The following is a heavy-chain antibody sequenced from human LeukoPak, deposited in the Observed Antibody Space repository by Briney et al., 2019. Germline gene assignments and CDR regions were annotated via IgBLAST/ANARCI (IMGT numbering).Heavy chain of an antibody. CDR1: GGSIRNYY. J-gene: IGHJ4*02. CDR2: VSNSGST. D-gene: IGHD3-22*01. CDR3: ASRAYYDSSGLDY. Sequence: SETLSLTCSVSGGSIRNYYWTWIRQPPGKGLEWIGHVSNSGSTKYNPSLKSRVTISIHTSKKHFSLKLSSVTAADTAVYYCASRAYYDSSGLDYWGQGILVTVSS. V-gene: IGHV4-59*08.